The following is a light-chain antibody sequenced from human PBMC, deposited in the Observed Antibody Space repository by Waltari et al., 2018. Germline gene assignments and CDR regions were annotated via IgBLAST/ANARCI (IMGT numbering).Light chain of an antibody. CDR2: GAS. V-gene: IGKV3D-7*01. Sequence: ELVMPQSPATLSLSPGKTATISCSTSQSGSRKLAWYQQKPGQAPRLLIDGASSRATGIPDRFSGSGSGTDFTLTISSLEPEDFAVYYCQETSNLSRTFGQGTKVEIK. CDR3: QETSNLSRT. J-gene: IGKJ1*01. CDR1: QSGSRK.